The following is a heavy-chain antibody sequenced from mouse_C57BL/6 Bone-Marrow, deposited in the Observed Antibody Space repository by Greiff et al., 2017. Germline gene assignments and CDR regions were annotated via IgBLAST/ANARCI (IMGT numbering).Heavy chain of an antibody. J-gene: IGHJ1*03. CDR1: GFNIKDYY. Sequence: EVQLQQSGAELVRPGASVKLSCTASGFNIKDYYMHWVKQRPEQGLEWIGRIDPEDGDTEYAPKFQGKATMTADTSSNTAYLQLSSLTSEDTAVYYWTYYYGSSYWYFDVWGTGTTVTVSS. D-gene: IGHD1-1*01. CDR2: IDPEDGDT. V-gene: IGHV14-1*01. CDR3: TYYYGSSYWYFDV.